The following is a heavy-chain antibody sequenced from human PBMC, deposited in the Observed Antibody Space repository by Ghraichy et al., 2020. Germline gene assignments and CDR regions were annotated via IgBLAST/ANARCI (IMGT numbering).Heavy chain of an antibody. D-gene: IGHD1-26*01. CDR3: ARYAGANDAFDI. CDR2: IYYSGST. V-gene: IGHV4-59*01. J-gene: IGHJ3*02. Sequence: SETLSLTCTVSGGSISSYYWSWIRQPPGTGLEWIGYIYYSGSTNYNPSLKSRVTISVDTSKNQFSLKLSSVTAADTAVYYCARYAGANDAFDIWGQGTMVTVSS. CDR1: GGSISSYY.